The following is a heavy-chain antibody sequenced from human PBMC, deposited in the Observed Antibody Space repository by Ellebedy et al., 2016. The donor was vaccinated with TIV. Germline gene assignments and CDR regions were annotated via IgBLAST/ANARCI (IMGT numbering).Heavy chain of an antibody. Sequence: SETLSLTCNVSGASIINSGYYWGWIRQPPGKGLEWIGSIYYSGYTQYNPPLKSRVTMSIDTSKNQFSLKLSSVTAADTAVYYCARSYYYDSGVYYYYFDYWGQGTLVTVSS. V-gene: IGHV4-39*07. CDR2: IYYSGYT. CDR3: ARSYYYDSGVYYYYFDY. CDR1: GASIINSGYY. J-gene: IGHJ4*02. D-gene: IGHD3-22*01.